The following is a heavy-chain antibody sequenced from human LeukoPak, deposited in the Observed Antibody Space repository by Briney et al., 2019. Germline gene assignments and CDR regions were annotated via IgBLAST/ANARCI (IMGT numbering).Heavy chain of an antibody. Sequence: GGSLRLPCAASGRIFTGYATSWLRQAPEKGLEWVSAISGSGGSTYYADSVKGRFTISRDNSKNTLYLQMNSLTAEDTAVYYCAKYEQSSGWSFDYWGQGTLVTVSS. CDR2: ISGSGGST. V-gene: IGHV3-23*01. CDR1: GRIFTGYA. D-gene: IGHD6-19*01. CDR3: AKYEQSSGWSFDY. J-gene: IGHJ4*02.